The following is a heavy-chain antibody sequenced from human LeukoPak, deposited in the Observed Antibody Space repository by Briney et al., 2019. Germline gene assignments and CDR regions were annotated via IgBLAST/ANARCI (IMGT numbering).Heavy chain of an antibody. CDR1: GGSFSGYY. Sequence: SETLSLTCAVYGGSFSGYYWSWIRQPPGKGLEWIGEINHSGSTNYNPSLKSQVTISVDTSKNQFSLKLSSVTAADTAVYYCARPGVVPAASYAFDIWGQGTMVTVSS. CDR3: ARPGVVPAASYAFDI. V-gene: IGHV4-34*01. J-gene: IGHJ3*02. CDR2: INHSGST. D-gene: IGHD2-2*01.